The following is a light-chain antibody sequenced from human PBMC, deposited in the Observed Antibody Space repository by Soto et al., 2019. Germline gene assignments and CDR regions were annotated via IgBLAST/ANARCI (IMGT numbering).Light chain of an antibody. V-gene: IGKV3-15*01. CDR3: PKYNTWTLT. J-gene: IGKJ4*01. CDR1: QSVSSN. CDR2: GAS. Sequence: EIVMTQSPATLSVSPGERATLSCRASQSVSSNLAWYQQKPGQAPRLLIYGASTRATGIPASFSGSGSGTAFTLTISSLQSEDFAVYYSPKYNTWTLTFGGGTKVEIK.